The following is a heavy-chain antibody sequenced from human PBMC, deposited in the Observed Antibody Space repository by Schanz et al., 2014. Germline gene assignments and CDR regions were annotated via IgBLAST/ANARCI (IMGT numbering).Heavy chain of an antibody. CDR3: ARENKDYDSILNKFFHYGLDL. CDR1: GYTFTSYY. V-gene: IGHV1-2*06. D-gene: IGHD3-3*02. Sequence: QVQLVQSGAEVKKPGASVKVSCKASGYTFTSYYMYWVRQAPGQGLEWMGRISPNSGDTHSAQKFQGRVTMTWDRSISTANMELSRLRSDDTAVYYCARENKDYDSILNKFFHYGLDLWGQGTTVTVSS. CDR2: ISPNSGDT. J-gene: IGHJ6*02.